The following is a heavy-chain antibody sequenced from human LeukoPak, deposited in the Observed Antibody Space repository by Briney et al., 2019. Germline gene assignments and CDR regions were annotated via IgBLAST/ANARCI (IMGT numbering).Heavy chain of an antibody. J-gene: IGHJ5*02. Sequence: WASVKVSCKASGYTFIGYYMHWVRQAPGQGLECMGIINPSGGSTSYAQKFQGRVTMTRDMSTSTVYMELSSLRSEDTAVYYCARGGVGATTYVWFDPWGQGTLVTVSS. CDR1: GYTFIGYY. D-gene: IGHD1-26*01. V-gene: IGHV1-46*01. CDR3: ARGGVGATTYVWFDP. CDR2: INPSGGST.